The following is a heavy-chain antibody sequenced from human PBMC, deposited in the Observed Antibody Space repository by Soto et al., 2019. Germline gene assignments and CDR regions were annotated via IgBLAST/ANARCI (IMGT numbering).Heavy chain of an antibody. Sequence: ASVKVSCKASGYTFTSYGIGWVRQAPGQGLEWMGWISAYNGNTNYAQKLQGRVTMTTDTSTSTAYMELRSLRSDDTAVYYCARRREDYGDYNAFDIWGQGTMVTVSS. CDR2: ISAYNGNT. V-gene: IGHV1-18*01. CDR1: GYTFTSYG. CDR3: ARRREDYGDYNAFDI. D-gene: IGHD4-17*01. J-gene: IGHJ3*02.